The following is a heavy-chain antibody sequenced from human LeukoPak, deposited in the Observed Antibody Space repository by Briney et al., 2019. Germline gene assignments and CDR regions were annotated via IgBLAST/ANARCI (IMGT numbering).Heavy chain of an antibody. CDR1: GGTFSSYA. D-gene: IGHD2-2*01. CDR2: IIPIFGTA. V-gene: IGHV1-69*13. CDR3: ASSCSSTSCYGVREDY. Sequence: ASVKVSSKASGGTFSSYAISWVRQAPGQGLEWMGGIIPIFGTANYAQKFQGRVTITADESTSTAYMELSSLRSEDTAVYYCASSCSSTSCYGVREDYWGQGTLVTVSS. J-gene: IGHJ4*02.